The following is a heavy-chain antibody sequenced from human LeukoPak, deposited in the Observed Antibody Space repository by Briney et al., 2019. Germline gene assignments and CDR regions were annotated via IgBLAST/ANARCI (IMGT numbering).Heavy chain of an antibody. Sequence: GALRLSCAASGFTFSSYEMNWVRQAPGKGLEWVSYISSSGSIVYHADSVKGRFTISRDNAKNSLYLQMNSLRAEDTAVYFCARGASSWYSTSPNFDYWGQGTLVTVSS. CDR2: ISSSGSIV. CDR3: ARGASSWYSTSPNFDY. V-gene: IGHV3-48*03. CDR1: GFTFSSYE. J-gene: IGHJ4*02. D-gene: IGHD6-13*01.